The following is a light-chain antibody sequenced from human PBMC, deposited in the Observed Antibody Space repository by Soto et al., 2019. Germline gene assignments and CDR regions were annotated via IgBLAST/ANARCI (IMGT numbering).Light chain of an antibody. V-gene: IGKV1-39*01. J-gene: IGKJ3*01. Sequence: DIQMTQSPSSLSASVGDRVTLTCRASQSITIYLNWYQQKPGKAPKLLIYASSSLQSGVPARFSGSGSGTDFTLTISSLHPEDSATYYCQQSYTTPFFTFGPGTKVEI. CDR1: QSITIY. CDR2: ASS. CDR3: QQSYTTPFFT.